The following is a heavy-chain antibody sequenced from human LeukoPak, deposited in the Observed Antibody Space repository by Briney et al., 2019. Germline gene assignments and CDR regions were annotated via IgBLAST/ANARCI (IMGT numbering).Heavy chain of an antibody. V-gene: IGHV4-4*02. CDR3: ARDQEYSYGYNFDY. Sequence: SGTLSPTCAVSGGSISSSNWWSWVRQPPGKGLEWIGEIYHGRSTNYNPSLKSRVTISVDKSKNQFSLKLSSVTAADTAVYYCARDQEYSYGYNFDYWGQGTLVTVSS. J-gene: IGHJ4*02. CDR1: GGSISSSNW. D-gene: IGHD5-18*01. CDR2: IYHGRST.